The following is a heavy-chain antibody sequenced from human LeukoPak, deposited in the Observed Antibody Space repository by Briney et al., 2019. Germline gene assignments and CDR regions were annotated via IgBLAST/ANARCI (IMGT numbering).Heavy chain of an antibody. Sequence: SGGSLRLSCAASGFTFSSYSMNWVRQAPGKGLEWVSYISSSSSTIYYADSVKGRFTISRDNAKNSLYLQMNSLRAEDTAVYYCARERTATYFDYWGQGTLVTVSS. CDR1: GFTFSSYS. D-gene: IGHD2-21*02. CDR2: ISSSSSTI. V-gene: IGHV3-48*01. CDR3: ARERTATYFDY. J-gene: IGHJ4*02.